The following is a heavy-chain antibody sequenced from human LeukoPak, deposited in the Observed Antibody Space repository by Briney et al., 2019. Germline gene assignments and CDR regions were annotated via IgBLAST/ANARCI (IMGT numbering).Heavy chain of an antibody. D-gene: IGHD3-10*01. V-gene: IGHV4-30-4*01. CDR1: GGSISSGDYY. J-gene: IGHJ4*02. CDR2: IYYSGST. CDR3: ARGGYYGSGSYWGTSDY. Sequence: SQTLSLTCTVSGGSISSGDYYWSWIRQPPGKGLEWIGYIYYSGSTYYNPSLKSRVTISVDTSKDQFSLKLSSVTAADTAVYYCARGGYYGSGSYWGTSDYWGQGTLVTVSS.